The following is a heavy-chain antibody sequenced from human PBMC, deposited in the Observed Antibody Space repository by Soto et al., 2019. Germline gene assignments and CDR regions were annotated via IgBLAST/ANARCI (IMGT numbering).Heavy chain of an antibody. J-gene: IGHJ6*02. V-gene: IGHV5-51*01. CDR1: GYSFTSYW. CDR2: IYPGDSDT. Sequence: EVQLVQSGAEVKKPGESLKISCKGSGYSFTSYWIGWVRQMPGKGLEWMGIIYPGDSDTRYSPSFQGQVTLSADKSISTAYLQGSSLKASDTAMYYCARGLVPAAMSSETDGMDVWGQGTTVTVSS. D-gene: IGHD2-2*01. CDR3: ARGLVPAAMSSETDGMDV.